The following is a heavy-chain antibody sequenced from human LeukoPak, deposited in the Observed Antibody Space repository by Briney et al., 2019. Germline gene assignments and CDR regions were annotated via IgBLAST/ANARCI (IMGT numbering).Heavy chain of an antibody. D-gene: IGHD3-22*01. CDR2: ISSSSSYI. V-gene: IGHV3-21*01. J-gene: IGHJ6*03. CDR1: GFTFSSYS. CDR3: TRHLDSSGYYWYYYYYYMDV. Sequence: GGSLRLSCAASGFTFSSYSMNWVRQAPGKGLEWVSSISSSSSYIYYADSVKGRFTISRDNAKNSLYLQMNSLRAEDTAVYYCTRHLDSSGYYWYYYYYYMDVWGKGTTVTVSS.